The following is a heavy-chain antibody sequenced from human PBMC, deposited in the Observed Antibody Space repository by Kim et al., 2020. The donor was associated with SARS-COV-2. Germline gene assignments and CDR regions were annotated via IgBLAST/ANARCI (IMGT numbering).Heavy chain of an antibody. CDR2: ISSDDSNQ. D-gene: IGHD2-15*01. V-gene: IGHV3-30*03. CDR1: GFTFSSCS. J-gene: IGHJ3*01. Sequence: GGSLRLSCAASGAASGFTFSSCSLHWLGQVPGKGLECLAVISSDDSNQEYAGSVKVRFTTYRDDYKKTVYLETTSQNPDDWAVYFCLITSTTPIDAFDVWGQGTTVTVSS. CDR3: LITSTTPIDAFDV.